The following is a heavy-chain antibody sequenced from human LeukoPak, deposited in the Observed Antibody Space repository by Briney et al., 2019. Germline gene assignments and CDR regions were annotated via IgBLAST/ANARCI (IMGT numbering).Heavy chain of an antibody. CDR2: ISGSGGST. V-gene: IGHV3-23*01. Sequence: GGSLRLSCVASGFTFNNAWVSWVRQAPGKGLEWVSAISGSGGSTYYADSVKGRFTISRDNSKNTLYLQMNSLRAEDTAVYYCAKDRVGSSAGYFDYWGQGTLVTVSS. J-gene: IGHJ4*02. CDR3: AKDRVGSSAGYFDY. CDR1: GFTFNNAW. D-gene: IGHD6-6*01.